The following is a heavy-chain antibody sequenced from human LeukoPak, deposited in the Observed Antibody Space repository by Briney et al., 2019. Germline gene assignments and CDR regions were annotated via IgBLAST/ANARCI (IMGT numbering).Heavy chain of an antibody. Sequence: GGSLRLSCAASGFTFSSNYMSWVRQAPGKGLEWVSVIYSGGSTYYADSVKGRFTISRDNSKNTLYLQMNSLRAEDTAVYYCARVGGYCSGGSCYFWFDPWGQGTLVTVSS. J-gene: IGHJ5*02. V-gene: IGHV3-66*01. CDR1: GFTFSSNY. D-gene: IGHD2-15*01. CDR2: IYSGGST. CDR3: ARVGGYCSGGSCYFWFDP.